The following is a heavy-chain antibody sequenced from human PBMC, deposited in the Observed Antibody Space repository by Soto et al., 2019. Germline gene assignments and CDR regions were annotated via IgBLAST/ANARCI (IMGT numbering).Heavy chain of an antibody. Sequence: QVLLVESGGGVVQPGRSLRISCAVSGFTFSSFGMHWVRQAPGKGLEWVAVISDDGSSKHYADSLKGRFTISRDNSNNTLYLKMDSVGPEDTAVYYCAKDRWGDFGDLNLPGYWGQGTLVTVSS. CDR2: ISDDGSSK. CDR1: GFTFSSFG. J-gene: IGHJ4*02. D-gene: IGHD4-17*01. CDR3: AKDRWGDFGDLNLPGY. V-gene: IGHV3-30*18.